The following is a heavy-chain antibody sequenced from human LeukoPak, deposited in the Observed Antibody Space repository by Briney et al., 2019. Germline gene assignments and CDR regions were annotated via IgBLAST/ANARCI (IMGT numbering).Heavy chain of an antibody. J-gene: IGHJ4*02. Sequence: SETLSLTCTVSRGSISTYYWSWIRQPPGKGLDWIGYIYYSGTTNYNPSLKSRVTISVDTSKNQFSLKLSSVTAADTAVYYCARSDGYCSSSSCYNFDYWGQGTLVTVSS. CDR2: IYYSGTT. D-gene: IGHD2-2*02. V-gene: IGHV4-59*08. CDR3: ARSDGYCSSSSCYNFDY. CDR1: RGSISTYY.